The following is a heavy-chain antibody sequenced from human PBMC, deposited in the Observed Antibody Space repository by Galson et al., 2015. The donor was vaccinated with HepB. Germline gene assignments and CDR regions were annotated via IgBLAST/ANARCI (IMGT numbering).Heavy chain of an antibody. CDR3: ATVSRTLTKCYFQT. V-gene: IGHV1-18*04. D-gene: IGHD3-16*01. CDR1: GYSFTFYG. Sequence: SVKVSCKASGYSFTFYGISWERQAPGEGLEWMGWISTNNGNTNYAQKLQDRVTLTTDTSTSTAYLELKSLRSDDTAVYFCATVSRTLTKCYFQTWGQGTLVTVSS. CDR2: ISTNNGNT. J-gene: IGHJ1*01.